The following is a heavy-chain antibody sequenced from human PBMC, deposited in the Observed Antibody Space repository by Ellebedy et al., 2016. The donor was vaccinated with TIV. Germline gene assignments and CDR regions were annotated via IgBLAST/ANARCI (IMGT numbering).Heavy chain of an antibody. D-gene: IGHD3-16*01. CDR1: GYTLTELS. J-gene: IGHJ5*02. CDR3: AKDDDVSVRIRFDP. Sequence: AASVKVSCKVSGYTLTELSMHWVRQAPGKGLEWMGGFDPEDGETTNAQKFQGRVTMTEDTSTDTAYMELSSLRSEDTAVYYCAKDDDVSVRIRFDPWGQGTLVTVSS. CDR2: FDPEDGET. V-gene: IGHV1-24*01.